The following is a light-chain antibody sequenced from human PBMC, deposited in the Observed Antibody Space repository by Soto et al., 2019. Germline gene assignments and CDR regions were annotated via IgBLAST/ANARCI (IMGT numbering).Light chain of an antibody. J-gene: IGLJ2*01. V-gene: IGLV2-14*01. Sequence: QSALTQRASVSGSPGQSITISCTGTSIYVGGYNYVSWYQQYPGKVPKVIMYEVSNRPSGVSNRFSGSKSGYTSSLTISGLQAEDEADYYCPSYTNTNTLVVFGAGTKLTAL. CDR3: PSYTNTNTLVV. CDR1: SIYVGGYNY. CDR2: EVS.